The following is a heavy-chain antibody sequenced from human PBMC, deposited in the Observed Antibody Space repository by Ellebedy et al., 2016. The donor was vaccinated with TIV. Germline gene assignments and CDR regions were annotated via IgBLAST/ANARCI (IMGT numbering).Heavy chain of an antibody. D-gene: IGHD3-10*01. V-gene: IGHV3-23*01. CDR3: ANWYGSGRTIDY. CDR1: GFTFPSYA. J-gene: IGHJ4*02. CDR2: ISGGGSNT. Sequence: GESLKISXAGSGFTFPSYAMSWVRQAPGKGMEWVSAISGGGSNTYYADSVKGRFAISRDNSKNVLYLHMSSLRVEDTAVYYCANWYGSGRTIDYWGQGTLVTVSS.